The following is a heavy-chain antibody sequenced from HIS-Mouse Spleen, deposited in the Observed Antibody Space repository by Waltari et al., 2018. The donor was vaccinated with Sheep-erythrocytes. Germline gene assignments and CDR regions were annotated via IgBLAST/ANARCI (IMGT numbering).Heavy chain of an antibody. J-gene: IGHJ3*02. CDR2: INPTRGGT. CDR1: GYTFTGYY. D-gene: IGHD3-3*01. CDR3: ARGYYDFWSGSALGAFDI. Sequence: QVQLVQSGAEVKKPGASVKVSCKASGYTFTGYYMHWVRQAPGQGLEWMGWINPTRGGTNYAKKFQGRVTMTRDTSISTAYMELSRLRSDDTAVYYCARGYYDFWSGSALGAFDIWGQGTMVTVSS. V-gene: IGHV1-2*02.